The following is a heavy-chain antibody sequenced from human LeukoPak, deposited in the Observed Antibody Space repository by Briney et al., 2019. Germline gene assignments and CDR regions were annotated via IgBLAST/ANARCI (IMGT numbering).Heavy chain of an antibody. CDR3: ARVKNNYYDSSGYSD. CDR1: GFTFSSYW. Sequence: GGSLRLSCAASGFTFSSYWMYWVRQAPGKGLVWVSRINSDGSSTSHADSVKGRFTISRDNAKNTLYLQMNSLRAEDTAVYYCARVKNNYYDSSGYSDWGQGTLVTVSS. V-gene: IGHV3-74*01. D-gene: IGHD3-22*01. CDR2: INSDGSST. J-gene: IGHJ4*02.